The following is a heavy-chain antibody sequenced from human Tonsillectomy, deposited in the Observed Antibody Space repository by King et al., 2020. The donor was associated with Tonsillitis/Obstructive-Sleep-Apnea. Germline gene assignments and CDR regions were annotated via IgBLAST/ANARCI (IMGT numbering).Heavy chain of an antibody. V-gene: IGHV1-69*01. CDR3: ASRYCSSNSGRGRYWYFDL. CDR1: GGTFSSYA. D-gene: IGHD2-2*01. CDR2: IIPIFGTA. Sequence: VQLVESGAEVKKPGSSVKVSCKASGGTFSSYAISWVRQAPGQGLEWMGGIIPIFGTANYAQKFQGRVTITADESTSTAYMELSSLLSEDTAVYYCASRYCSSNSGRGRYWYFDLWGRGTLVTVSS. J-gene: IGHJ2*01.